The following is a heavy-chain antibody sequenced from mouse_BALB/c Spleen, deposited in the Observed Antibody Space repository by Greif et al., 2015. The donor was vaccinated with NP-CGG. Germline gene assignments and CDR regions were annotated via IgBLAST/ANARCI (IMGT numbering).Heavy chain of an antibody. Sequence: EVMLVESGPGLVKPSQSLSLTCTVTGYSITSDYAWNWIRQFPGNKLEWMGYISYSGSTSYNPSLKSRISIARDTSKNQFFLQLNSVTTEDTATYYCAREGNPRAWFAYWGQGTLVTVSA. J-gene: IGHJ3*01. V-gene: IGHV3-2*02. CDR1: GYSITSDYA. CDR2: ISYSGST. CDR3: AREGNPRAWFAY. D-gene: IGHD2-1*01.